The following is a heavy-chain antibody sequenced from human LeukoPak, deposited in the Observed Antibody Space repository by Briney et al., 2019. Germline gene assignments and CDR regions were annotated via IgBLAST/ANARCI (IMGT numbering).Heavy chain of an antibody. Sequence: PGGSLRLSSAASGFTVSSNYMSWVRQAPGKGLEWVSVIYSGGSTYYTDSVKGRFTISRDNSKNTLYLQMSSLRAEDTAVYYCVKDEVKSRDGYNLGAFDIWGQGTTVTVSS. CDR1: GFTVSSNY. CDR2: IYSGGST. D-gene: IGHD5-24*01. V-gene: IGHV3-53*05. J-gene: IGHJ3*02. CDR3: VKDEVKSRDGYNLGAFDI.